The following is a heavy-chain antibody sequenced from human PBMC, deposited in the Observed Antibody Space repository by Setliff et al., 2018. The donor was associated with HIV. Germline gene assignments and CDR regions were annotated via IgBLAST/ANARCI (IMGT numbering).Heavy chain of an antibody. CDR3: ARHAGRGGYIDY. CDR1: GGTFSTYA. D-gene: IGHD3-16*01. CDR2: VIPIFGTA. J-gene: IGHJ4*02. Sequence: GASVKVSCKASGGTFSTYAISWVRQAPGQGLEWMGGVIPIFGTANYAQKFLGRVTITVDESTNTAYVELNSLRAEDTAVYFCARHAGRGGYIDYWGQGTLVTVSS. V-gene: IGHV1-69*13.